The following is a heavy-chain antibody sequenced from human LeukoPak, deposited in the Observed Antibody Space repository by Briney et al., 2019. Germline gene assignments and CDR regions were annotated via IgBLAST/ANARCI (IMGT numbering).Heavy chain of an antibody. J-gene: IGHJ4*02. CDR1: GFTFSSSA. V-gene: IGHV3-9*01. Sequence: GGSLRLSCAASGFTFSSSAMHWVRQAPGKGLEWVSGISWNSGSIGYADSVKGRFTISRDNAKNSLYLQMSSLRAEDAALYYCAKGSGYDYGSFDYWGQGTLVTVSS. CDR3: AKGSGYDYGSFDY. D-gene: IGHD5-12*01. CDR2: ISWNSGSI.